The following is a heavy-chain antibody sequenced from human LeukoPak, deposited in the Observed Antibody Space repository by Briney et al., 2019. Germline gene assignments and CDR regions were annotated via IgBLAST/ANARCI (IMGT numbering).Heavy chain of an antibody. CDR1: GFTFSTYW. CDR3: ARDRGDYDILTGYYPISVFDY. D-gene: IGHD3-9*01. Sequence: GGSLRLSCAASGFTFSTYWMTWVRQAPGKGLEWVANIKQDGSDKYYVDSVKGRFTISRDNAKSSLYLQMNSLRAEDTAVYYCARDRGDYDILTGYYPISVFDYWGQGTLVTVSS. V-gene: IGHV3-7*01. CDR2: IKQDGSDK. J-gene: IGHJ4*02.